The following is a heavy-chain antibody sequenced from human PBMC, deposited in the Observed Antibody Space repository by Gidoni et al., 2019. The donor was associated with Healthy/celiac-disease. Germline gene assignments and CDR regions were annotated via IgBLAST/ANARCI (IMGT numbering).Heavy chain of an antibody. Sequence: QVQLVESGGGVVQPGRSLRLSCAASALHFRSYDMHWVRLAPGKGLEWVAVISYDGSNTYYADSVKGRFTISRDNSKNTLYLQMNSLRAEDTAVYYCAREYVIGWMATIKSYAFDIWGQGTMVTVSS. CDR3: AREYVIGWMATIKSYAFDI. CDR2: ISYDGSNT. D-gene: IGHD5-12*01. CDR1: ALHFRSYD. V-gene: IGHV3-30-3*01. J-gene: IGHJ3*02.